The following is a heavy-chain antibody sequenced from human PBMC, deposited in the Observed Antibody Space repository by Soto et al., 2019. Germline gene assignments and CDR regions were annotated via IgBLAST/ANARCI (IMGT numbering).Heavy chain of an antibody. V-gene: IGHV5-51*01. CDR1: GYSFAHWW. J-gene: IGHJ4*02. CDR2: IYPGDSDT. Sequence: RGESLKISCKTSGYSFAHWWISWVRQMPGKGLEWMGTIYPGDSDTRYSPSFQGQVTLSVNKSISTSYLLWGSVEASDTAMYYCATYRNTWSYFDFWGQGTPVTVSS. CDR3: ATYRNTWSYFDF. D-gene: IGHD4-4*01.